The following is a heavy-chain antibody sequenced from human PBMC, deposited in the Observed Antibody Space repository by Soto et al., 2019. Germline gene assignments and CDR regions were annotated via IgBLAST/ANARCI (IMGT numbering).Heavy chain of an antibody. J-gene: IGHJ4*02. CDR2: TIPILGIA. Sequence: SVKVSCKASGGTFSSYTISWVRQAPGQGLEWMGRTIPILGIANYAQKFQGRVTITADKSTSTAYMELSSLRSEDTAVYYCATGDIVVVPAAIVGYWGQGTLVTVSS. CDR1: GGTFSSYT. CDR3: ATGDIVVVPAAIVGY. D-gene: IGHD2-2*02. V-gene: IGHV1-69*02.